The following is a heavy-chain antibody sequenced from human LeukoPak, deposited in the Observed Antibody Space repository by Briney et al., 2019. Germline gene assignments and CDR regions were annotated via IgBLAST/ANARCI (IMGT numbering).Heavy chain of an antibody. Sequence: GGSLRLSCAASGLTFSSYAMGWVRQAPGKGLEWVSAITASGGNTYYADSVKGRFTISSDNSKNTLYLQVNSLRAEDTAVYYCAKGNGYSYGRYYFDYWGQGTLVTVSS. CDR3: AKGNGYSYGRYYFDY. CDR1: GLTFSSYA. J-gene: IGHJ4*02. D-gene: IGHD5-18*01. V-gene: IGHV3-23*01. CDR2: ITASGGNT.